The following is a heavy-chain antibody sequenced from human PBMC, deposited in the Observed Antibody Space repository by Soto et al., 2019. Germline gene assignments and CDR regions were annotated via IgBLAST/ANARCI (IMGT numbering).Heavy chain of an antibody. V-gene: IGHV3-7*01. D-gene: IGHD3-16*01. J-gene: IGHJ4*02. CDR3: ASCPQGPWSRTMMTWWFDY. CDR1: GVTFSSNG. CDR2: IKQDGSEK. Sequence: GGSLRLSCAASGVTFSSNGVTWFRKAAGKELEWVANIKQDGSEKYYVDSVKGRFTISRDNAQNSLYLQMNSLRAEDTAVYYCASCPQGPWSRTMMTWWFDYWGLGPLVTVSS.